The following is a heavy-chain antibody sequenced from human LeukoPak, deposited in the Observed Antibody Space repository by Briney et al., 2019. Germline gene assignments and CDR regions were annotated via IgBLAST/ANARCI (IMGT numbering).Heavy chain of an antibody. Sequence: PGGSLRLSCAASGFTFSNYAMCWVRQAPGKGLEWVSLISGDGANTYYPDSVKGRFTISRDNSKNTLYLQMNSLRAEDTAVYYCATNLRVSYWGQGTLVTVSS. CDR1: GFTFSNYA. J-gene: IGHJ4*02. D-gene: IGHD6-13*01. CDR2: ISGDGANT. V-gene: IGHV3-23*01. CDR3: ATNLRVSY.